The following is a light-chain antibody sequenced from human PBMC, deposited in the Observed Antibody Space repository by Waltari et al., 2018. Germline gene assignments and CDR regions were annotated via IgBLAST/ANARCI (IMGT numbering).Light chain of an antibody. CDR3: QQLKSYPLT. J-gene: IGKJ4*01. Sequence: DIQLTQSPSFLSASVGDRVTITCRASQGIASSLAWYQQKPGRAPKLLIFVASILQSGVPSRFSGSGSGTEFTLTVSSLQPEDFATYYCQQLKSYPLTFGGGTKVEIK. CDR1: QGIASS. V-gene: IGKV1-9*01. CDR2: VAS.